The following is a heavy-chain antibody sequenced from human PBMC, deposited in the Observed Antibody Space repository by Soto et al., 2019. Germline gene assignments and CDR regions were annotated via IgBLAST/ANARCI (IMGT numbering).Heavy chain of an antibody. J-gene: IGHJ4*02. Sequence: GSLILSCACSGFPFSSYSMVWVRQGPGKGLEWVAVVSIGGSTHYADSVRGRFTISRDNSKNTLSLQMNSLTAEDTAVYFCAKRRGAGGHFDYWGQGALVTVSS. D-gene: IGHD2-15*01. CDR3: AKRRGAGGHFDY. V-gene: IGHV3-23*01. CDR1: GFPFSSYS. CDR2: VSIGGST.